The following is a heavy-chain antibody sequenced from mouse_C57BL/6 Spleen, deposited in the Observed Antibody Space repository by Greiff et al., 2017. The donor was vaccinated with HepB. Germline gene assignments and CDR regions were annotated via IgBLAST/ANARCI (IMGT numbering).Heavy chain of an antibody. Sequence: EVQGVESGGGLVKPGGSLKLSCAASGFTFSDYGMHWVRQAPEKGLEWVAYISSGSSTIYYADTVKGRFTISRDNAKNTLFLQMTSLRSEDTAMYYCAKKGGDGYYPYYAMDYWGQGTSVTVSS. J-gene: IGHJ4*01. CDR2: ISSGSSTI. V-gene: IGHV5-17*01. CDR1: GFTFSDYG. CDR3: AKKGGDGYYPYYAMDY. D-gene: IGHD2-3*01.